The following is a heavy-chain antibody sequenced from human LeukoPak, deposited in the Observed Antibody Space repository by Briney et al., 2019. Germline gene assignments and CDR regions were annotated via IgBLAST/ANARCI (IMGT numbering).Heavy chain of an antibody. J-gene: IGHJ4*02. CDR3: ARDAAFGGVIVN. CDR2: INPNSGGT. Sequence: GASVKVSCKASGYTFTGYYMHWVRQAPGQGLEWMGWINPNSGGTNYAQKFQGRVTMTRDTSISTAYMELTRLRSDDTVIYYCARDAAFGGVIVNWGQGTLVTVSS. V-gene: IGHV1-2*02. CDR1: GYTFTGYY. D-gene: IGHD3-16*02.